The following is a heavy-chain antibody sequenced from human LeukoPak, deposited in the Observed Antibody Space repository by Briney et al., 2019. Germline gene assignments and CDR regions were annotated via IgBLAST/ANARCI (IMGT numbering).Heavy chain of an antibody. CDR1: DGAISSYY. CDR3: ARGTDSSGYDAFDI. V-gene: IGHV4-59*01. D-gene: IGHD3-22*01. Sequence: SETLSLTCTVADGAISSYYWSWIRQPPGKGLEWIGSIDYSGSANYNPSLKSRVTISVDTPKNQFSLKLSSVTAADTALFHCARGTDSSGYDAFDIWGQGTMVTVSS. CDR2: IDYSGSA. J-gene: IGHJ3*02.